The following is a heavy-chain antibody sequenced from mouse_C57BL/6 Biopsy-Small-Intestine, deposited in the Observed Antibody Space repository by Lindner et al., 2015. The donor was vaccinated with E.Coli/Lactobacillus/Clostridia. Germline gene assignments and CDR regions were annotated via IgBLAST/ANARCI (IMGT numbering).Heavy chain of an antibody. J-gene: IGHJ2*01. D-gene: IGHD4-1*01. CDR3: ARRWGGFFDY. CDR1: GYTFNGYW. Sequence: VQLQESGAEVMKPGASVKVSCKATGYTFNGYWIEWVKQRPGHGLEWIGEIVPGSDSTNYNERFKDKATFTADSSSNTAFMQLSSLTTGDSAIYFCARRWGGFFDYWGQGTTLTVSS. CDR2: IVPGSDST. V-gene: IGHV1-9*01.